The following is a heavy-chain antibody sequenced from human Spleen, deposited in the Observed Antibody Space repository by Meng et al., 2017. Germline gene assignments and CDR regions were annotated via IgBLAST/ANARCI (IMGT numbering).Heavy chain of an antibody. J-gene: IGHJ4*02. CDR1: GYTFTSYA. Sequence: ASAKVSCKASGYTFTSYAMSWVRHAPGQGLEWMGWINTNTGNPTYAQGSTGRFVFSLDTSVSTAYLQISSLKAEDTAVYYCARDNRRITIFGVVIGNNYFDYWGQRTLVTVSS. D-gene: IGHD3-3*01. CDR2: INTNTGNP. CDR3: ARDNRRITIFGVVIGNNYFDY. V-gene: IGHV7-4-1*02.